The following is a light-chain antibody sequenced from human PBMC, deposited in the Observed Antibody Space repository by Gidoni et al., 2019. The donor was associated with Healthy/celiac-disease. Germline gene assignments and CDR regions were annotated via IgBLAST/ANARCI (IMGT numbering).Light chain of an antibody. CDR2: GAS. CDR3: PQYGSSPIT. V-gene: IGKV3-20*01. CDR1: QSVSSSY. Sequence: EIVLTQSPGTLSLSPGERATLSCRASQSVSSSYLAWYQQKPGQAPRLLIYGASSRATGIPDRFSGSGSGTDFTLTISRLEPDDFAVYYCPQYGSSPITFGGXTKVEIK. J-gene: IGKJ4*01.